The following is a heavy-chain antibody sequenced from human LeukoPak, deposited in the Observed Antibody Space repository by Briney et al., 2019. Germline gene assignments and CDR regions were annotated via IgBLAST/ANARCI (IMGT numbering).Heavy chain of an antibody. CDR2: ISSSSSTI. Sequence: TGGSLRLSCAASGFTFSSYSMNWVRQAPGKGLEWVSYISSSSSTIYYADSVKGRFTISRDNGKNSLYLQMNSLRAEDTAVYYCASRYSSGRLDYWGQGTLVTVSS. D-gene: IGHD6-19*01. J-gene: IGHJ4*02. CDR1: GFTFSSYS. V-gene: IGHV3-48*04. CDR3: ASRYSSGRLDY.